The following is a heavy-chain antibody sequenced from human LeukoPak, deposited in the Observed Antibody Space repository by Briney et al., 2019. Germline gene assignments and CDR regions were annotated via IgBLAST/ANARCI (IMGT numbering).Heavy chain of an antibody. CDR1: GYTFTGYY. J-gene: IGHJ4*02. D-gene: IGHD3-10*01. V-gene: IGHV1-2*02. CDR2: INPNSGGT. CDR3: ARDLSLDYYGSGMIDY. Sequence: ASVKVSCKASGYTFTGYYMHWVRQAPGQGLGWMGWINPNSGGTNYAQKFQGRVTMTRDTSISTAYMELSRLRSDDTAVYYCARDLSLDYYGSGMIDYWGQGTLVTVSS.